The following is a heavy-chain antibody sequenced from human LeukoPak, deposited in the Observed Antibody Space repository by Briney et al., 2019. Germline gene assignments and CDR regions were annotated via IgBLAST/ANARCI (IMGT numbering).Heavy chain of an antibody. V-gene: IGHV3-23*01. J-gene: IGHJ4*02. D-gene: IGHD3-22*01. CDR1: GVTLSNYA. CDR3: AKGSYYDSSGSFYFDY. CDR2: ISGSGDNT. Sequence: SGGSLRLSCVASGVTLSNYAMSWARQAPGKGLEWVSGISGSGDNTYYADSVKGRFTISRDNSKNTLYVQVNSLGTEDTAAYYCAKGSYYDSSGSFYFDYWGQGTLVTVSS.